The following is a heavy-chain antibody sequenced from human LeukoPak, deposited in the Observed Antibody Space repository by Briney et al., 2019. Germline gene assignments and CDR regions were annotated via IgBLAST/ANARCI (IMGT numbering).Heavy chain of an antibody. CDR2: INHSGST. V-gene: IGHV4-34*01. CDR3: ARGRGGSVVASYYFDY. Sequence: PSETLSLTCAVYGGSFSGYYWSWIRQPPGKGLEWIGEINHSGSTNYNPSLKSRVTISVDTSKNQFSLKLSSVTAADTAVYYCARGRGGSVVASYYFDYWGQGTLVTVSS. CDR1: GGSFSGYY. D-gene: IGHD2-15*01. J-gene: IGHJ4*02.